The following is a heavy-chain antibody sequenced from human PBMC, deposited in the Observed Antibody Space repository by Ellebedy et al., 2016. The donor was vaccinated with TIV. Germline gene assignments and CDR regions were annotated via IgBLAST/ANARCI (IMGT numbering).Heavy chain of an antibody. V-gene: IGHV3-23*01. D-gene: IGHD3-22*01. J-gene: IGHJ6*02. Sequence: GGSLRLSXAASGLTLGTYGMTWVRQSAGKGLEWVSSISESGDKTSYADSVKGRFTISRDNSRNTLYLEMHNLRAEDTAVYYCSKEPRTYYYDDNGHPYAMDVWGHGTTVTVSS. CDR3: SKEPRTYYYDDNGHPYAMDV. CDR1: GLTLGTYG. CDR2: ISESGDKT.